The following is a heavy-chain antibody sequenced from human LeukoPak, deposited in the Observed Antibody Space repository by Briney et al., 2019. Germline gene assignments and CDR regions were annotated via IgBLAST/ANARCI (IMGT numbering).Heavy chain of an antibody. J-gene: IGHJ4*02. V-gene: IGHV3-21*04. CDR3: ARVDPGDILTGKFDL. CDR2: ISSSGSYI. CDR1: GFHFSTYS. Sequence: PGGSLRLSCAASGFHFSTYSMHWVRQAPGKGLEWVSSISSSGSYIYYADSVEGRFTISRDSAESSLYLQMNSLRAEDTAFYYCARVDPGDILTGKFDLWGQGVLVIVSS. D-gene: IGHD3-9*01.